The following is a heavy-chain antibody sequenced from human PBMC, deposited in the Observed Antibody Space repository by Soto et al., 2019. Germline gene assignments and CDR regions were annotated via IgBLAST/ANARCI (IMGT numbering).Heavy chain of an antibody. CDR2: ISGSGGST. CDR1: GFTFSSSA. J-gene: IGHJ5*02. V-gene: IGHV3-23*01. Sequence: EVQLWESGGDLVQPGGSLRLSCAASGFTFSSSAMSWVRQAPGKGLEWVSAISGSGGSTYYADSVKGRFTISRDNSKNTLYLQMNSLRADDTAVAYCAKDEASWWCDPWGQGTLVTVSS. CDR3: AKDEASWWCDP.